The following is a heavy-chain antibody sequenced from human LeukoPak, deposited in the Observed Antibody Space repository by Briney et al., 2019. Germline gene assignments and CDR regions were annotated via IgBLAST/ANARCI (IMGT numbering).Heavy chain of an antibody. CDR1: GFTFNSYA. D-gene: IGHD2-2*03. J-gene: IGHJ4*02. CDR3: AKDNGYCTSTSCFLEY. Sequence: GWSLRLSCVASGFTFNSYAMGWVRQARGKGVEWVSPISGSGGSTYYADYVKGRFTISRDNSKSTLYLQMNSLGAEDTALYYCAKDNGYCTSTSCFLEYWGQGTLVTVSS. V-gene: IGHV3-23*01. CDR2: ISGSGGST.